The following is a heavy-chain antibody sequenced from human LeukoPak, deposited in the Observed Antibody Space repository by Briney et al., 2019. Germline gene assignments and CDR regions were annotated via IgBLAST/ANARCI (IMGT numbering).Heavy chain of an antibody. CDR3: ARDIIATPGDAFDI. Sequence: PGGSLRLSCAVSGFTFSSYSMNWVRQAPGKGLEWVSSITSSSSYIYYADSVKGRFTISRDNAKNSLYLQMNSLRAEDTAVYYCARDIIATPGDAFDIWGQGTMVTVSS. CDR1: GFTFSSYS. V-gene: IGHV3-21*01. J-gene: IGHJ3*02. D-gene: IGHD2/OR15-2a*01. CDR2: ITSSSSYI.